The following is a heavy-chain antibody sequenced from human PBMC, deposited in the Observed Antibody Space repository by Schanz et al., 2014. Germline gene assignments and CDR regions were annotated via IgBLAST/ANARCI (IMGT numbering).Heavy chain of an antibody. J-gene: IGHJ4*02. Sequence: VQLVDSGGGLVQPGGSLRLSCAASGFTFSAYAMTWVRQIPGKGLEWVSAISASGGTTYYADSVKGRFTMSRDNAKNSVFLQMNSLRAEDTAVYYCVRDSFFAFDYWGQGTLVTVAS. V-gene: IGHV3-23*04. D-gene: IGHD3-3*01. CDR1: GFTFSAYA. CDR3: VRDSFFAFDY. CDR2: ISASGGTT.